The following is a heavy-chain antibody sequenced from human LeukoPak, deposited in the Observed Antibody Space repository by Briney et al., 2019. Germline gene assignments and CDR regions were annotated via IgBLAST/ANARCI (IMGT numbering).Heavy chain of an antibody. J-gene: IGHJ4*02. Sequence: PSETLSLTCTVSGGSISSYYWSWIRQPPGKGLEWIGYVYYTGRATYNPSLKSRVTISVDTSKNQFSLKLSSVTAADTAVYYCARRSSESFDFWGQGTLVTVSS. CDR3: ARRSSESFDF. CDR1: GGSISSYY. V-gene: IGHV4-59*08. D-gene: IGHD3-22*01. CDR2: VYYTGRA.